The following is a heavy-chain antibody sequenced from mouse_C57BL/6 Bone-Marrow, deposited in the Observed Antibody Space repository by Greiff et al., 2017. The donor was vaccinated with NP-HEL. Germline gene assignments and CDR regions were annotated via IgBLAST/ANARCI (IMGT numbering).Heavy chain of an antibody. CDR3: ARDSYGSPPYWDFDV. Sequence: EVKLVESEGGLVQPGSSMKLSCTASGFTFSDYYMAWVRQVPEKGLEWVANINYDGSSTYYLDSLKSRFIISRDHAKNIIYLQMSSLKSEDTATYYCARDSYGSPPYWDFDVWGTGTTVTVSS. CDR1: GFTFSDYY. CDR2: INYDGSST. V-gene: IGHV5-16*01. J-gene: IGHJ1*03. D-gene: IGHD1-1*01.